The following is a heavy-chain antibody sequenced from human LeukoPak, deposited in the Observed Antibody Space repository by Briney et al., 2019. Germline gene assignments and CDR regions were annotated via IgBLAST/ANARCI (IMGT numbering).Heavy chain of an antibody. Sequence: ASVKVSCKALGYTFTSYYIHWVRQAPGQGLEWMGWINPNSGGTNYAQKFQGRVTMTRDTSISTAYMELSRLRSDDTAVYYCARDLPRLQLLYYFDYWGQGTLVTVSS. D-gene: IGHD1-1*01. CDR2: INPNSGGT. CDR3: ARDLPRLQLLYYFDY. CDR1: GYTFTSYY. J-gene: IGHJ4*02. V-gene: IGHV1-2*02.